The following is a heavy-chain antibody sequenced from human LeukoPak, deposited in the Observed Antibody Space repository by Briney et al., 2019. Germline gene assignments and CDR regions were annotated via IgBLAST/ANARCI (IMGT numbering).Heavy chain of an antibody. Sequence: GGSLRLSCAASGFALSSYWMHWVRQAPGQGLVWVSRINSDGRITSYADSVKGRFTISRDNAKNTLYLQMNSLRDEDTTVYYCARAKTGTTELLDYWGQGTLVTVSS. CDR3: ARAKTGTTELLDY. CDR1: GFALSSYW. J-gene: IGHJ4*02. CDR2: INSDGRIT. D-gene: IGHD1-1*01. V-gene: IGHV3-74*01.